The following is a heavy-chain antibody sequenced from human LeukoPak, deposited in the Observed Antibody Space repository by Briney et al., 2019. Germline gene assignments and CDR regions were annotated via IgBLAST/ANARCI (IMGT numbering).Heavy chain of an antibody. CDR1: GYTFTSYG. V-gene: IGHV7-4-1*02. CDR2: INTNTGNP. D-gene: IGHD6-13*01. J-gene: IGHJ4*02. Sequence: ASVKVSCKASGYTFTSYGISWVRQAPGQGLEWMGWINTNTGNPTYAQGFTGRFVFSLDTSVSTAYLQISSLKAEDTAVYYCAKEGQYSSSWYLGYWGQGTLVTVSS. CDR3: AKEGQYSSSWYLGY.